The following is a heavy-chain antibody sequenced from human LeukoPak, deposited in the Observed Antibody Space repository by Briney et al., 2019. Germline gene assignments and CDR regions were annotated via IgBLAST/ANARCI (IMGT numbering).Heavy chain of an antibody. CDR2: ISSSGSTI. J-gene: IGHJ4*02. CDR1: GFTFSSYE. V-gene: IGHV3-48*03. CDR3: ARSWWLPDC. D-gene: IGHD2-15*01. Sequence: GGSLRLSCAASGFTFSSYEMNWVRQAPGKGLEWVSYISSSGSTIYYADSVKGRFTISRDNAKNSLYPQMNSLRAEDTAVYYCARSWWLPDCWGQGTLVTVSS.